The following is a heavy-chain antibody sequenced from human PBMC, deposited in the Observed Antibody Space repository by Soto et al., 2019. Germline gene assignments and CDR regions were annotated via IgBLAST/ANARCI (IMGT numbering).Heavy chain of an antibody. D-gene: IGHD6-19*01. CDR2: IIPILGIA. J-gene: IGHJ2*01. CDR1: GGTFSSYT. V-gene: IGHV1-69*08. Sequence: QVQLVQSGAEVKKPGSSVKVSCKASGGTFSSYTISWVRQAPGQGLEWMGRIIPILGIANYAQKFQGRVTITADKSTSTADMELRSLRSEDTAVYYCAREEEIAVAGGYWYFDLWGRGTLVTVSS. CDR3: AREEEIAVAGGYWYFDL.